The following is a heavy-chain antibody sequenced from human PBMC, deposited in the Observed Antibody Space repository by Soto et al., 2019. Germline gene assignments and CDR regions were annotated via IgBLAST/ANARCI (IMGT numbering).Heavy chain of an antibody. CDR3: ARDTREGYYFEY. CDR1: GDSISSGGYS. CDR2: IYQSGST. V-gene: IGHV4-30-2*01. J-gene: IGHJ4*02. Sequence: QLQLQESGSGLVKPSQTLSLTCAVSGDSISSGGYSWTWIRQPPGKGLEWIGHIYQSGSTLYNPSLASRVAISVDQSKNLFSLDLSSVTAADTAVYYCARDTREGYYFEYWGQGILVTVSS.